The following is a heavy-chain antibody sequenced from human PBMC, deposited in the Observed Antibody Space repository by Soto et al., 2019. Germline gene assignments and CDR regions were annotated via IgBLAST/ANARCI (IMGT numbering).Heavy chain of an antibody. V-gene: IGHV3-30-3*01. Sequence: GGSLRLSCAASGFTFSSYAMHWVRQAPGKGLEWVAVISYDGSNKYYADSVKGRFTISRDNSKNTLYLQMNSLRAEDTAVYYCARGSRGSGSYYGGPSWFDPWGLGTLVTVSS. CDR2: ISYDGSNK. D-gene: IGHD3-10*01. CDR3: ARGSRGSGSYYGGPSWFDP. J-gene: IGHJ5*02. CDR1: GFTFSSYA.